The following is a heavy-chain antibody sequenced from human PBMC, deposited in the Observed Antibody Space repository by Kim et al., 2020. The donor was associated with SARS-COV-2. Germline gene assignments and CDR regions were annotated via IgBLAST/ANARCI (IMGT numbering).Heavy chain of an antibody. V-gene: IGHV3-74*01. D-gene: IGHD1-26*01. CDR3: ASRRYTGTYDYFDY. CDR1: GFTFSSYW. CDR2: INSDGGTT. Sequence: GGSLRLSCTASGFTFSSYWMHWVRQAPGKGLVWVSRINSDGGTTSYADSVKGRFTISRDNAKSTLYLQMNSLRAEDTAVYYCASRRYTGTYDYFDYWGQGTVVIVSS. J-gene: IGHJ4*02.